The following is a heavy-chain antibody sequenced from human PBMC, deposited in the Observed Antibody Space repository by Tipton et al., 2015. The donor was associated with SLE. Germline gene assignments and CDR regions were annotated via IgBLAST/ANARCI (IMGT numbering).Heavy chain of an antibody. Sequence: GLVKPSQTLSLTCAISGDSVSSNSAAWNWIRQSPSRGLEWLGRTYYRSKWYNDYAVSVKSRITINPDTSKNQFSLKLSSVTAADTAVYYCARAVVPATGALDYWGQGTLVTVSS. CDR1: GDSVSSNSAA. J-gene: IGHJ4*02. D-gene: IGHD2-2*01. V-gene: IGHV6-1*01. CDR2: TYYRSKWYN. CDR3: ARAVVPATGALDY.